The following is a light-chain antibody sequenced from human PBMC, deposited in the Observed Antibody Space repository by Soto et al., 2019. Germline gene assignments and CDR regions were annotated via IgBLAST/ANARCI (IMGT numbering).Light chain of an antibody. CDR2: DAS. J-gene: IGKJ4*01. CDR1: QDISNY. Sequence: DMPMTQSPSSLSASVGDRVTITCQASQDISNYLNWYQQKPGKAPKLLLFDASSVEIGVPSRFSGSGSGTDFTFTISSLQPEDVATYYCQHYADLPLSFGGGTKVEIK. V-gene: IGKV1-33*01. CDR3: QHYADLPLS.